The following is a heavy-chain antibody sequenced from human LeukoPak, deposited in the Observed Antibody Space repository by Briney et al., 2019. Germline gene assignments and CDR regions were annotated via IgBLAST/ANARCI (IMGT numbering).Heavy chain of an antibody. CDR2: ISGSGGDT. D-gene: IGHD3-3*01. J-gene: IGHJ4*02. Sequence: GSLRLSCAASGFTFSTYAMSWVRQAPGKGLEWVSAISGSGGDTYYADSVKGRFTISRDNSKNTLYLQMNSLRAEDTAVYYCAKEEYYDFWSGDDYWGQGTLVTVSS. CDR1: GFTFSTYA. CDR3: AKEEYYDFWSGDDY. V-gene: IGHV3-23*01.